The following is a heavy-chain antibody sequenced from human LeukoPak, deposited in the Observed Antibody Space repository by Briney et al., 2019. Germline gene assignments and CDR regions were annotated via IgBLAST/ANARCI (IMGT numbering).Heavy chain of an antibody. J-gene: IGHJ4*02. CDR1: GFTFTIYG. CDR3: ARDFRYRDSSGYYSFDY. CDR2: LSGRSDSI. V-gene: IGHV3-48*02. D-gene: IGHD3-22*01. Sequence: GGSLRLSCTASGFTFTIYGMNWLRQAPGKGLEWVSYLSGRSDSIYYAESVKGRFTISRDNARNSLYLQMNSLRDEDTAVYYCARDFRYRDSSGYYSFDYWGQGTLVTVSS.